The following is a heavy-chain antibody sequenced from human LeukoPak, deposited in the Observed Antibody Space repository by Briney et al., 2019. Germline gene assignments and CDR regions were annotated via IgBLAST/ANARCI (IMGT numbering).Heavy chain of an antibody. CDR2: IIPIFGTA. D-gene: IGHD2-2*01. CDR1: GGTFSSYA. V-gene: IGHV1-69*13. CDR3: ARGERLGSSNY. Sequence: ASVTVSCKASGGTFSSYAISWVRQAPGQGLEWMGGIIPIFGTANYAQKFQGRVTITADESTSTAYMELSSLRSEDTAVYYCARGERLGSSNYWGQGTLVTVSS. J-gene: IGHJ4*02.